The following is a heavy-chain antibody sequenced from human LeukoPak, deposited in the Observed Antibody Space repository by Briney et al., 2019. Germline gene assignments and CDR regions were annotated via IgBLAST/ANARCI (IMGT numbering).Heavy chain of an antibody. J-gene: IGHJ3*02. CDR3: ARRTQRGAFDI. CDR1: GGSISSYY. V-gene: IGHV4-59*08. D-gene: IGHD3-10*01. Sequence: SETLSLTCTVSGGSISSYYWSWIRQPPGKGLEWIGYIYYSGSTNYNPSLKSRVTISVDTSKNQFSLKLSSVTAADTAVYYCARRTQRGAFDIWGQGTMVTVSS. CDR2: IYYSGST.